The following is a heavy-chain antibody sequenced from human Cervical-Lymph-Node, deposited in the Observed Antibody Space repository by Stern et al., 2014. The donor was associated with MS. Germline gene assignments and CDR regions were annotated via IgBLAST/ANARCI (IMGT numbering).Heavy chain of an antibody. D-gene: IGHD4-17*01. J-gene: IGHJ4*02. CDR2: IKQDGSEK. Sequence: VQLVQSGGGLVQPGGSLRLSCAASGLTFRSYWMSWVRQAPGKGLEWVANIKQDGSEKYYVDSVKGRFTISRDNAKNSLYLQMNSLRAEDTAVYYCARDLKGLYGYRFDYWGQGTLVTVSS. V-gene: IGHV3-7*03. CDR3: ARDLKGLYGYRFDY. CDR1: GLTFRSYW.